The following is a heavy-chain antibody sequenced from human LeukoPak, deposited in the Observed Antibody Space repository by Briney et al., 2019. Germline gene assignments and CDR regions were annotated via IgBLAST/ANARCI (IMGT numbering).Heavy chain of an antibody. Sequence: GGSLRLSCAASGFTFSSYSMNWVRQAPGKGLEWVSYISSSSSTIYYADSVKGRFTISRDNAKNSLYLQMHSLRDEDTAVYYCARDPYYDFWSAQDAFDIWGQGTMVTVSS. CDR2: ISSSSSTI. CDR3: ARDPYYDFWSAQDAFDI. CDR1: GFTFSSYS. D-gene: IGHD3-3*01. V-gene: IGHV3-48*02. J-gene: IGHJ3*02.